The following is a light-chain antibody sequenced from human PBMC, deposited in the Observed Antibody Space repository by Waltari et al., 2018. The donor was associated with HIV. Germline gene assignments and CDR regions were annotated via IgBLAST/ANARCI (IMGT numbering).Light chain of an antibody. V-gene: IGLV2-14*01. Sequence: QSALTQPASVSGSPGQSISISCTGTSSDVGGYHAVSWYQHHPAKAPKLVILEVSNRPSGVSNRCSGSKSGNGDSLTIPGLQAEDEAYYYCSSYTSSDTGVFGGGTKVTVL. CDR3: SSYTSSDTGV. CDR2: EVS. J-gene: IGLJ3*02. CDR1: SSDVGGYHA.